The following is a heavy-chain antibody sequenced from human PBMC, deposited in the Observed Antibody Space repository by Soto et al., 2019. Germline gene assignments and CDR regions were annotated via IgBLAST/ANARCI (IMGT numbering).Heavy chain of an antibody. D-gene: IGHD3-10*01. V-gene: IGHV4-59*01. Sequence: QVQLQESGPGLVKPSETLSLTSTVSGGSISSYYWSWIRQPPGKGLEWIGYICYSGSTNYNPSLKSRVTISVDTSKNQFSLKLSSVTAADTAVYYCATAMVRGVFDYWGQGTLVTVSS. CDR3: ATAMVRGVFDY. J-gene: IGHJ4*02. CDR2: ICYSGST. CDR1: GGSISSYY.